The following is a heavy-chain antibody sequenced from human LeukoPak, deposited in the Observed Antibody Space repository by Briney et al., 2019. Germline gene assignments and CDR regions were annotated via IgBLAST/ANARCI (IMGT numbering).Heavy chain of an antibody. CDR2: ISGDGGST. CDR3: AKDGLMDTAMVTGYYYYYMDV. V-gene: IGHV3-43*02. J-gene: IGHJ6*03. CDR1: GFTFDDYA. Sequence: GGSLRLSCAAAGFTFDDYAMHWVRQAPVKGLEWVSLISGDGGSTYYADSVKGRFTISRDNSKNSLYLQMNSLRTEDTALYYCAKDGLMDTAMVTGYYYYYMDVWGKGTTVTVSS. D-gene: IGHD5-18*01.